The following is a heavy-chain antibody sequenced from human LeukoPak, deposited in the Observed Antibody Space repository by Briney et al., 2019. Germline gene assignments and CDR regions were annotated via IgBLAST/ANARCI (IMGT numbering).Heavy chain of an antibody. CDR1: GFTFSSYG. D-gene: IGHD2-2*01. J-gene: IGHJ4*02. V-gene: IGHV3-30*02. CDR3: ARGHQLLHSDFDY. CDR2: IRYDGSNK. Sequence: GGSLRLSCAASGFTFSSYGMHWVRQAPGKGLEWVAFIRYDGSNKYYADSVKGRFTISRDNSKNTLYLQMNSLRAEDTAVYYCARGHQLLHSDFDYWGQGTLVTVSS.